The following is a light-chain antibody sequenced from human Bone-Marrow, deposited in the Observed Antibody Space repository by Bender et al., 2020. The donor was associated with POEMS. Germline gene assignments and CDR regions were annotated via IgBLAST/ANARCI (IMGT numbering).Light chain of an antibody. CDR3: SSYTTTTPRV. CDR1: GSDVGGYNY. V-gene: IGLV2-14*03. Sequence: QSALTQPPSASGSPGQSITISCTGTGSDVGGYNYVAWYLQHPGKGPKLMIYDVSNRPSGVSNRFSGSKSGNTASLTISGLQAEDEGDYYCSSYTTTTPRVFGGGTKLTVL. CDR2: DVS. J-gene: IGLJ3*02.